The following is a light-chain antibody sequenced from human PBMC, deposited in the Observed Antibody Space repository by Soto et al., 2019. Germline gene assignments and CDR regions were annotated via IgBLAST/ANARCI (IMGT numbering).Light chain of an antibody. Sequence: DIQMTQSPSSLSASVGDRVTITCRASQGIDNYLAWFQQKPGKAPKCLIYGASSLQSRFPSKFSGSGSVTDFTRTISGLQPEDFATYYCQQYNGYPYIFGQGTKLEIK. CDR2: GAS. CDR1: QGIDNY. V-gene: IGKV1-16*02. CDR3: QQYNGYPYI. J-gene: IGKJ2*01.